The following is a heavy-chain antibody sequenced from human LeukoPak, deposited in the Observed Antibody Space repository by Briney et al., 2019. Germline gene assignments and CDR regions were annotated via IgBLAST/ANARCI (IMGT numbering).Heavy chain of an antibody. J-gene: IGHJ4*02. CDR1: GFTFSSYW. Sequence: PGGSLRLSCTASGFTFSSYWMNWVRQAPGKGLEWVANIKQDGSEEYYVDSVKGRFTISRDNAKKSLYLQMNSLRAEDTAVYYCARETEMANLDYWGQGTLVTVSS. CDR3: ARETEMANLDY. D-gene: IGHD5-24*01. CDR2: IKQDGSEE. V-gene: IGHV3-7*04.